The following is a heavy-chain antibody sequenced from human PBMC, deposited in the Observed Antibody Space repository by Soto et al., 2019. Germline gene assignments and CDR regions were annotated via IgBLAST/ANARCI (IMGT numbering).Heavy chain of an antibody. J-gene: IGHJ6*02. Sequence: SVKVSCKASGGTFSSYAISWVRQAPGQGLEWMGGIIPIFGTANYAQKFQGRVTITADESTSTAYMELSSLRSEDTAVYYCARAYDFWSGYYSARYYYYGMDVWGQGTTVTVSS. CDR2: IIPIFGTA. V-gene: IGHV1-69*13. CDR1: GGTFSSYA. D-gene: IGHD3-3*01. CDR3: ARAYDFWSGYYSARYYYYGMDV.